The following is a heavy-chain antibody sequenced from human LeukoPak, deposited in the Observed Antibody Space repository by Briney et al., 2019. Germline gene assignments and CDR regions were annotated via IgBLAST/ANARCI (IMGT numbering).Heavy chain of an antibody. V-gene: IGHV1-46*01. Sequence: ASVKVSCKASGYTFTSYDINWVRQATGQGLEWMGIINPSGGSTSYAQKFQGRVTMTRDTSTSTVYMELSSLRSEDTAVYYCARARSSGYYLMGDYWGQGTLVTVSS. CDR3: ARARSSGYYLMGDY. D-gene: IGHD3-22*01. J-gene: IGHJ4*02. CDR1: GYTFTSYD. CDR2: INPSGGST.